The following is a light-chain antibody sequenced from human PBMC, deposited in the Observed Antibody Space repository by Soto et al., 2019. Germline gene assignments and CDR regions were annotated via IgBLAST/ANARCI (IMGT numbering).Light chain of an antibody. Sequence: DIVLTQSPGTLSLSPGDRATLSCRTSRFVSNYYVAWYQQRPGQAPRLLIYDASSRATDIPDRFSGSGSGTDFTLTISRLEPEDFAVYYCQHYADSPPVFTFGPGTKVEI. J-gene: IGKJ3*01. V-gene: IGKV3-20*01. CDR2: DAS. CDR1: RFVSNYY. CDR3: QHYADSPPVFT.